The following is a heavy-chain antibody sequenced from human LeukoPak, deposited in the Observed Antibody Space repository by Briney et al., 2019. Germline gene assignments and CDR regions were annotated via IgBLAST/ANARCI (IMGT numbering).Heavy chain of an antibody. CDR2: ISSSGSTI. D-gene: IGHD2-21*02. V-gene: IGHV3-48*03. CDR1: GFTFSSYE. CDR3: ARLGRGGDCYSDY. J-gene: IGHJ4*02. Sequence: GGSLRLSCAASGFTFSSYETNWVRQAPGKGLEWVSYISSSGSTIYYADSVKGRFTISRDNAKNSLYLQMNSLRAEDTAVYYCARLGRGGDCYSDYWGQGTLVTVSS.